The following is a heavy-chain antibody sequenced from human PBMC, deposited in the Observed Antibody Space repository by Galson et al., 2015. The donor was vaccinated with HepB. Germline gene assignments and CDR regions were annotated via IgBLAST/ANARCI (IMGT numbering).Heavy chain of an antibody. CDR2: VSYDGVTK. D-gene: IGHD6-19*01. CDR3: ATTNKYASGWDAPPADY. CDR1: GLTFSDYG. Sequence: SLRLSCAVSGLTFSDYGMHWVRQAPGKGLEWVAVVSYDGVTKYYGDSVNGRFIRFTISRDNTKNTLFLEMNSLTVEDTALYYCATTNKYASGWDAPPADYWGQGTLVIVST. J-gene: IGHJ4*02. V-gene: IGHV3-33*01.